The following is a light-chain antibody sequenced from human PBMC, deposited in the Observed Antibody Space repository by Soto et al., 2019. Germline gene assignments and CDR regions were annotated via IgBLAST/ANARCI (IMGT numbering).Light chain of an antibody. J-gene: IGLJ2*01. CDR2: EVT. CDR1: SNDVGFYSY. CDR3: SSYAGDVTVL. Sequence: QSALTQPASVSGSPGQSITISCTGTSNDVGFYSYVSWYQQHPGKAPKLIIYEVTNRPSGVSDHFSGSKSDNTASLTISGLQAEDEADYYCSSYAGDVTVLFGGGTKLTVL. V-gene: IGLV2-14*01.